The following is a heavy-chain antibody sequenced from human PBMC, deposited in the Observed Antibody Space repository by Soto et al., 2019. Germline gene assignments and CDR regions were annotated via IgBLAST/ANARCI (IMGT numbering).Heavy chain of an antibody. V-gene: IGHV3-23*01. CDR1: GFTFSSHA. D-gene: IGHD6-19*01. Sequence: VQLLESGGGLVQPGGSLRLSCAASGFTFSSHAMSWVRQAPGKGLEWVSSTIDSGGRSYHSDSVRGRFTISRDNSENTLYLQMNSLRADDTAIYYCAKDKMEQWLVGGYYDYWGQGALVTVSS. J-gene: IGHJ4*02. CDR3: AKDKMEQWLVGGYYDY. CDR2: TIDSGGRS.